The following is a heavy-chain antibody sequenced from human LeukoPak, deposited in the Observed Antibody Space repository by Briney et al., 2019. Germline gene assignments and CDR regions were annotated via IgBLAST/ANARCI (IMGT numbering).Heavy chain of an antibody. J-gene: IGHJ3*02. CDR1: GFTFSSYS. Sequence: GGSLRLSCAASGFTFSSYSMNWVRQAPGKGLEWVSYISSSSSTIYYADSVKGRFTISRDNAKNSLYLQMNSLRAEDSAVYYCARDEGRDDSSGYYFPDAFDIWGQGTMVTVSS. CDR3: ARDEGRDDSSGYYFPDAFDI. D-gene: IGHD3-22*01. V-gene: IGHV3-48*04. CDR2: ISSSSSTI.